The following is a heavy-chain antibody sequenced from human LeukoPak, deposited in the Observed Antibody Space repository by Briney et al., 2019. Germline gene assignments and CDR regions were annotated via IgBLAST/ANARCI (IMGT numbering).Heavy chain of an antibody. J-gene: IGHJ4*02. D-gene: IGHD3-10*01. CDR3: AKAVGVGSGSYWDY. Sequence: GGSLRLSCVASGFTFSSYAMNWVRQAPGKVLEWVSIISGSGGSTYYADSVKGRFTISRANFENTLYLQMDSLRAEDTALYYCAKAVGVGSGSYWDYWGQGILVTVSS. CDR1: GFTFSSYA. V-gene: IGHV3-23*01. CDR2: ISGSGGST.